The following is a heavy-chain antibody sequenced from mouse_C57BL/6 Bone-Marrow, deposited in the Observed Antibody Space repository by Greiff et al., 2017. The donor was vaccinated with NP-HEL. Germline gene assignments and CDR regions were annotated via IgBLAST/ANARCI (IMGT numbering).Heavy chain of an antibody. Sequence: VQLQQPGAELVMPGASVKLSCKASGYTFTSYWMHWVKQRPGQGLEWIGEIDPSDSYTNYNQKFKGKSTLTVDKSSSTAYMQLSSLTSEDSAVYYCAREIYSDVWGTGTTVTVSS. CDR3: AREIYSDV. D-gene: IGHD2-1*01. J-gene: IGHJ1*03. CDR1: GYTFTSYW. V-gene: IGHV1-69*01. CDR2: IDPSDSYT.